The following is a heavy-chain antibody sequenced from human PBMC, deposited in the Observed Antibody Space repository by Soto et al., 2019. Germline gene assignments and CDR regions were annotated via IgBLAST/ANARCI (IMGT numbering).Heavy chain of an antibody. D-gene: IGHD1-20*01. CDR3: ARFGLYNWRQADNDY. V-gene: IGHV3-23*01. CDR2: LFGSGGGI. J-gene: IGHJ4*02. Sequence: GSLRLSCAASGFTFRTYAMSWVRQAPGKGLEWVSGLFGSGGGISYADSVKGRFTISRDNSNNMLYLQMRSLRVEDTAVYYCARFGLYNWRQADNDYWGQGTLVTVSS. CDR1: GFTFRTYA.